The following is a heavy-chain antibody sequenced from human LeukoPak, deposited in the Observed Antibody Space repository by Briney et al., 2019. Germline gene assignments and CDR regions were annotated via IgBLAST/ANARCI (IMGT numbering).Heavy chain of an antibody. Sequence: ASVKVSYKASRSIFIDYYIHCVRQVPGRGFEWMGWISRRSWATKIAPKFQGRVTLTRDVSISTAYVELTNLASEDTAVYYCVSWAGGNYDVGSFDLCCQGPLVLVSS. V-gene: IGHV1-2*02. D-gene: IGHD3-22*01. CDR1: RSIFIDYY. CDR2: ISRRSWAT. J-gene: IGHJ4*02. CDR3: VSWAGGNYDVGSFDL.